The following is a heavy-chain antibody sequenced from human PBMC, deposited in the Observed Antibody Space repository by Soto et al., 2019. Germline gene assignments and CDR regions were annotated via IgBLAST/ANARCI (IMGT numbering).Heavy chain of an antibody. CDR3: ARDLPPIAGAGSNYGMDV. CDR1: GFTFSNFG. CDR2: VWSDGSKK. V-gene: IGHV3-33*01. Sequence: QVQLVESGGGVVQPGRSLSLSCAASGFTFSNFGMHWVRQAPGKGLEWVAVVWSDGSKKYYADSVKGRFTISRDNSKNTLFLQMNSLRAEDTAVYYCARDLPPIAGAGSNYGMDVWGQGTTVTVSS. D-gene: IGHD6-13*01. J-gene: IGHJ6*02.